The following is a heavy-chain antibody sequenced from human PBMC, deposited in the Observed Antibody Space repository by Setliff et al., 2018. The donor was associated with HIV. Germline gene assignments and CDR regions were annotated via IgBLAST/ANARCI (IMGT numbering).Heavy chain of an antibody. J-gene: IGHJ1*01. D-gene: IGHD3-3*01. CDR2: ISWDGLT. V-gene: IGHV3-43D*03. CDR1: GFTFDDYA. Sequence: SLRLSCGASGFTFDDYAMHWIRQVPGKGLEWVSLISWDGLTYYADSVKGRFIVSRDNSQNSLFLQMNSLRLEDTALYYCATGEWPSAEYFQHWGQGTLVTVSS. CDR3: ATGEWPSAEYFQH.